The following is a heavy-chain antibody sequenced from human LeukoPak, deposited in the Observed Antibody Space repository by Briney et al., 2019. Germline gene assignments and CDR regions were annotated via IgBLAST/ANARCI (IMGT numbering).Heavy chain of an antibody. J-gene: IGHJ4*02. CDR1: GFTFSSYG. D-gene: IGHD6-13*01. V-gene: IGHV3-30*02. Sequence: GGSLRLSCAASGFTFSSYGMHWVRQAPGKGLEWVAFIRYDGSNKYYADSVKGRFTISRDNSKNTLYLQMNSLRAEDTAVYYCAKDLGQQLVLRGFDYWGQGTLVTVSS. CDR3: AKDLGQQLVLRGFDY. CDR2: IRYDGSNK.